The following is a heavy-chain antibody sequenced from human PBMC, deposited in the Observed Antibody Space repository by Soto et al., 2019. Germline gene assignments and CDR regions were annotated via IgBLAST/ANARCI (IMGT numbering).Heavy chain of an antibody. Sequence: EVQLVESGGGLIQPGGSLRLSCAASGFTVSSNYMTWVRQAPGKGLEWVSAMYSGGSKYYADSVKGRFTISRDNSKNTLYLQKHSLRAEETAVYYCARARSTGEGLCDYWGLGTLVTVS. D-gene: IGHD2-2*01. J-gene: IGHJ4*02. V-gene: IGHV3-53*01. CDR2: MYSGGSK. CDR1: GFTVSSNY. CDR3: ARARSTGEGLCDY.